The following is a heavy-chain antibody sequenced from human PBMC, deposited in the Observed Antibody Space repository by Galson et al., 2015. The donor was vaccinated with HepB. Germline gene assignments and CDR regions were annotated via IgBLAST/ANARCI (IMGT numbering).Heavy chain of an antibody. CDR3: ARNTVRYFDWLPVDY. CDR2: INPSGGST. V-gene: IGHV1-46*01. CDR1: GYTFTSYY. D-gene: IGHD3-9*01. Sequence: SVKVSCKASGYTFTSYYMHWVRQAPGQGLEWMGIINPSGGSTSYAQKFQGRVTMTRDTSTSTVYMELSSLRSEDTAVYYCARNTVRYFDWLPVDYWGQGTLVTVSS. J-gene: IGHJ4*02.